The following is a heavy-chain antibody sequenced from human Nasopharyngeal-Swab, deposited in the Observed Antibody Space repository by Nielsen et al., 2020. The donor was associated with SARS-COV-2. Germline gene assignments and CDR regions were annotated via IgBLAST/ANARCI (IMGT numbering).Heavy chain of an antibody. D-gene: IGHD3-3*01. Sequence: GESLKISCAASGFTFSSYSMNWVRQAPGKGLEWVSSISSSSSYIYYADSVKGRFTISRDNAKNSLYLQMNSLRAEDTAVYYCVRVDADYDFWSGSKSGLFDYWGQGTLVTVSS. V-gene: IGHV3-21*01. CDR3: VRVDADYDFWSGSKSGLFDY. CDR1: GFTFSSYS. J-gene: IGHJ4*02. CDR2: ISSSSSYI.